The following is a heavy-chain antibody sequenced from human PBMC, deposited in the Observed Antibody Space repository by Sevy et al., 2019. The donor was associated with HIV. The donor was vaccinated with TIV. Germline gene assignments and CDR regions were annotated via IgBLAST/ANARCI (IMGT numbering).Heavy chain of an antibody. Sequence: ASVKVSCKASGYTFTGYYMHWVRQAPGQGLEWMGRINPNSGGTNYAQKFQGRVTMTRDTSISTAYMELSRLRSDDTAVYYCAREDYLNYYYGMDVWGQGTTVTVSS. CDR3: AREDYLNYYYGMDV. CDR1: GYTFTGYY. D-gene: IGHD3-10*01. CDR2: INPNSGGT. V-gene: IGHV1-2*06. J-gene: IGHJ6*02.